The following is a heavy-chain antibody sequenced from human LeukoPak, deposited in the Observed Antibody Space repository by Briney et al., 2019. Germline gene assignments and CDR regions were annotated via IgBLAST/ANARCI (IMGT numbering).Heavy chain of an antibody. Sequence: SETLSLTCAVYGGSFSGYYWSWIRQPPGKGLEWIGEINHSGSTNYNPSLKSRVTISVDTSKNQFSLKLSSVTAADTAVYYCARVRLGYCSSTSCYNYYYYGMDVWGQGTTVTVPS. CDR1: GGSFSGYY. CDR3: ARVRLGYCSSTSCYNYYYYGMDV. D-gene: IGHD2-2*02. CDR2: INHSGST. J-gene: IGHJ6*02. V-gene: IGHV4-34*01.